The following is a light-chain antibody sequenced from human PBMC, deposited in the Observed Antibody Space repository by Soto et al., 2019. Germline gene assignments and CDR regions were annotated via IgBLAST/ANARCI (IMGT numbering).Light chain of an antibody. V-gene: IGKV3-20*01. CDR2: GAS. CDR1: QSVASD. J-gene: IGKJ4*01. CDR3: QQYGSSLLT. Sequence: DIMMTQSPATLSVSPGERATLSCRSSQSVASDLAWYQQKPGQAPRLLIYGASTRATGIPDRFSGSGSGTDFTLTITRLEPEDFAVYYCQQYGSSLLTFGGGTKVDIK.